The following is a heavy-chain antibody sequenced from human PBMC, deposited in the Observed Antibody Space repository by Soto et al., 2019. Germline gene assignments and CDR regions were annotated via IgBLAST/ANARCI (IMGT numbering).Heavy chain of an antibody. D-gene: IGHD3-22*01. CDR1: GFTFSGYS. V-gene: IGHV3-48*01. J-gene: IGHJ4*02. CDR2: ISSSSSTI. Sequence: GGSLRLSCAASGFTFSGYSMNWVRQAPGKGLEWVSYISSSSSTIYYADSVKGRFTISRDNAKNSLYLQMNSLRAEDTAVYYCAREYYDSSGYYPFDYWGQGTLVTVSS. CDR3: AREYYDSSGYYPFDY.